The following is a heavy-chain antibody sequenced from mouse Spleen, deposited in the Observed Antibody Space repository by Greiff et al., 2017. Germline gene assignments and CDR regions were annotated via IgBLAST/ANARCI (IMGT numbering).Heavy chain of an antibody. V-gene: IGHV1-55*01. CDR1: GYTFTSYW. Sequence: QVQLQQPGAELVKPGASVKMSCKASGYTFTSYWITWVKQRPGQGLEWIGDIYPGSGSTNYNEKFKSKATLTVDTSSSTAYMQLSSLTSEDSAVYYCARNYGYYWYFDVWGAGTTVTVSS. CDR2: IYPGSGST. CDR3: ARNYGYYWYFDV. J-gene: IGHJ1*01. D-gene: IGHD1-2*01.